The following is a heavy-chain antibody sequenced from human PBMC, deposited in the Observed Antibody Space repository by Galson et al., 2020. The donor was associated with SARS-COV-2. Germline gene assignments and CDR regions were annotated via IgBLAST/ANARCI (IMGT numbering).Heavy chain of an antibody. V-gene: IGHV3-9*01. J-gene: IGHJ4*02. CDR2: ISWNSGSI. Sequence: PGGSLRLSCAASGFTFDDYAMHWVRQAPGKGLEWVSGISWNSGSIGYADSVKGRFTISRDNAKNSLYLQMNSLRAEDTALYYCAKGGEEIFDYWGQGTLVTVSS. CDR3: AKGGEEIFDY. CDR1: GFTFDDYA.